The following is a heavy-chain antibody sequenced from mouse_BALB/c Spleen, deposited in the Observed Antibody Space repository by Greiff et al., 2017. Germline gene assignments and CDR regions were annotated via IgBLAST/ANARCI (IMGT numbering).Heavy chain of an antibody. V-gene: IGHV1S137*01. CDR3: AREGYYGSRAWYFDV. Sequence: VKLVESGAELVKPGVSVKISCKGSGYTFTDYAMHWVKQSHAKSLGWIGVISTYYGDASYNQKFKGKATMTVDKSSSTAYMELARLTSEDSAIYYCAREGYYGSRAWYFDVWGAGTTVTVSS. CDR2: ISTYYGDA. D-gene: IGHD1-1*01. CDR1: GYTFTDYA. J-gene: IGHJ1*01.